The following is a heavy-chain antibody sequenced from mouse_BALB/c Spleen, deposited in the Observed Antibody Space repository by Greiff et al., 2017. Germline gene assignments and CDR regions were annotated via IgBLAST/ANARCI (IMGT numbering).Heavy chain of an antibody. Sequence: EVQLQESGPGLVKPSQSLSLTCSVTGYSITSGYYWNWIRQFPGNKLEWMGYISYDGSNNYNPSLKNRISITRDTSKNQFFLKLNSVTTEDTATYYCAIPYYGNYVGWYFDVWGAGTTVTVSS. V-gene: IGHV3-6*02. CDR3: AIPYYGNYVGWYFDV. J-gene: IGHJ1*01. CDR1: GYSITSGYY. CDR2: ISYDGSN. D-gene: IGHD2-10*01.